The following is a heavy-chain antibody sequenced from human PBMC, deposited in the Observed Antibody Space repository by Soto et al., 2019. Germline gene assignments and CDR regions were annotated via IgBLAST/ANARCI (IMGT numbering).Heavy chain of an antibody. CDR2: INHSGST. J-gene: IGHJ6*02. CDR1: GGSFSGYY. D-gene: IGHD6-19*01. Sequence: SETLSLTCAVYGGSFSGYYWSWIRQPPGKGLEWIGEINHSGSTNYNPSLKSRVTISVDTSKNQFSLTLSSVTAADTAVYYCARGLEGGLGSGWSGYYYYYGMDVWGQGTTVTVSS. CDR3: ARGLEGGLGSGWSGYYYYYGMDV. V-gene: IGHV4-34*01.